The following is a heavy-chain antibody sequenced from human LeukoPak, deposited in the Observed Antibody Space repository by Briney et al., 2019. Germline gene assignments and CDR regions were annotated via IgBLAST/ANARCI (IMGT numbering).Heavy chain of an antibody. Sequence: GGSLRLSCAASGFTFSSYGMHWVRQAPGKGLEWVAVISYDGSDKYYADSVKGRFTISRDKSKKTLYLQMNSLRAKDTAVYYCAELGITMIGGVWGKGTTVTISS. V-gene: IGHV3-30*18. CDR3: AELGITMIGGV. D-gene: IGHD3-10*02. J-gene: IGHJ6*04. CDR1: GFTFSSYG. CDR2: ISYDGSDK.